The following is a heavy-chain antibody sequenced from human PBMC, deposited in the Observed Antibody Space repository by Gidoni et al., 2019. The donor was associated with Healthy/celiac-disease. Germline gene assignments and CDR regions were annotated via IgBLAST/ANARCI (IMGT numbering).Heavy chain of an antibody. CDR3: ARVPLYGSGSYSDV. D-gene: IGHD3-10*01. V-gene: IGHV3-33*08. CDR2: IWYDGSNK. CDR1: GFTFSSYG. Sequence: QVQLVESGGGVVQPGRSLRLSCAASGFTFSSYGMHWVRQAPGKGLEWVAVIWYDGSNKYYADSVKGRFTISRDNSKNTLYLQMNSLRAEDTAVYYCARVPLYGSGSYSDVWGQGTTVTVSS. J-gene: IGHJ6*02.